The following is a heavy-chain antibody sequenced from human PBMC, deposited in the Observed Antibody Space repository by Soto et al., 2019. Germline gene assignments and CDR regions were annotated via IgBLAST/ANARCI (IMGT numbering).Heavy chain of an antibody. Sequence: SETLSLTCAVYGGSFSGYYWSWIRQPPGKGLEWIGEINHSGSTNYNPSLKSRVTISVDTSKNQFSLKLSSVTAADTAVYYCARNRAIAAAVTAYCGMDFGGQGPRATVSS. CDR1: GGSFSGYY. V-gene: IGHV4-34*01. CDR3: ARNRAIAAAVTAYCGMDF. D-gene: IGHD6-13*01. J-gene: IGHJ6*02. CDR2: INHSGST.